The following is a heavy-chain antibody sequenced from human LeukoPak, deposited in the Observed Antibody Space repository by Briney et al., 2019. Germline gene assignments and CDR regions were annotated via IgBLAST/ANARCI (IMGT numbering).Heavy chain of an antibody. D-gene: IGHD3-22*01. J-gene: IGHJ4*02. CDR1: GFTFSSYS. CDR3: AREGVYYYDSSGYYPIDY. V-gene: IGHV3-21*01. CDR2: ISSSSSYI. Sequence: GGSLRLSCAASGFTFSSYSMNWVRQAPGKGLEWVSSISSSSSYIYYADSVKGRFTISRDNAKNSLYLQMNSLRAEDTAVYYCAREGVYYYDSSGYYPIDYWGQGTLVTVSS.